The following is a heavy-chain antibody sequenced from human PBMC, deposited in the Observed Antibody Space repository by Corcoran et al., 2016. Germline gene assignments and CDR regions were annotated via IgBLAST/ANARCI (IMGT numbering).Heavy chain of an antibody. CDR1: GYSISSGYY. J-gene: IGHJ5*02. CDR2: IYHIGVT. CDR3: ARGHSSSP. D-gene: IGHD6-6*01. Sequence: QVQLQESGPGLVKASETLSLICTVSGYSISSGYYWGWIRQPPGKGLEWIGSIYHIGVTNYKPSLKSRVTISVDTSKNQFSLKLTSVTAADPAVYYCARGHSSSPWGQGTLVTVSS. V-gene: IGHV4-38-2*02.